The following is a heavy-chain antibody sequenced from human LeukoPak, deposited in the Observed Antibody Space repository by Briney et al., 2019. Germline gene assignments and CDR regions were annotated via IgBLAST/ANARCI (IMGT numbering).Heavy chain of an antibody. CDR2: INHSGST. D-gene: IGHD1-7*01. V-gene: IGHV4-34*01. CDR1: GGSFSGYY. CDR3: ARGKGGTGMDY. Sequence: PSETLSLTCAVYGGSFSGYYWSWIRQPPGKGLEWIGEINHSGSTNYNPSLKSRVTISVDTSKNQFPLKLSSVTAADTAVYYCARGKGGTGMDYWGQGTLVTVSS. J-gene: IGHJ4*02.